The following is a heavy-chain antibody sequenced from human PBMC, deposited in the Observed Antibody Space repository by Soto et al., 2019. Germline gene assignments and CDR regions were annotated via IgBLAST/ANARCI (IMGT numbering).Heavy chain of an antibody. CDR2: INPSGGST. CDR3: ARAQKTKNLHYMDV. Sequence: QGLERRGIINPSGGSTSYAQKFQGRVTMTRDTSTSTVYMELSSLRSEDTAVYYCARAQKTKNLHYMDVWGKGTTGSVYS. J-gene: IGHJ6*03. V-gene: IGHV1-46*03.